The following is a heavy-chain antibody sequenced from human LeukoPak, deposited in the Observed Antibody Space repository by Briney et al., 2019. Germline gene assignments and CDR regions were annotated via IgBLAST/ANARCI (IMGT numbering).Heavy chain of an antibody. V-gene: IGHV4-61*09. Sequence: PSETLSLTCTVSGGSVISGSYYWSWIRQPAGKGLEWIVHIYTTGNTNYNPSLKSRVTISIDTSKNQFSLKLSSVTAADSARYFCARDSQDYADDLVYYYYYMDVWGKGTTVTVSS. J-gene: IGHJ6*03. CDR1: GGSVISGSYY. D-gene: IGHD4-17*01. CDR3: ARDSQDYADDLVYYYYYMDV. CDR2: IYTTGNT.